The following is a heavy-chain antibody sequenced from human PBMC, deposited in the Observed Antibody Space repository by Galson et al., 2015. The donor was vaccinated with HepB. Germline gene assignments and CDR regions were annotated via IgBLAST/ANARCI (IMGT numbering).Heavy chain of an antibody. Sequence: PALVKPTQTLTLTCTFSGFSLSTSGEGLGWIRQSPGKALEWLARTYWDGGDRYSPSLRSRLTITKDPSKNQVVLTMTNMDPVDTGIYYCVHFRWAESALDPWGQGTLVTVSS. CDR3: VHFRWAESALDP. D-gene: IGHD5-24*01. CDR2: TYWDGGD. V-gene: IGHV2-5*02. J-gene: IGHJ5*02. CDR1: GFSLSTSGEG.